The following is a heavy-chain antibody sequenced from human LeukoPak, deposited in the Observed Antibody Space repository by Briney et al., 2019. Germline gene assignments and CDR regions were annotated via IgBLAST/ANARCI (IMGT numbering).Heavy chain of an antibody. D-gene: IGHD3-22*01. V-gene: IGHV3-7*01. CDR2: IKQDGSEK. J-gene: IGHJ3*02. Sequence: GGSLRLSCAASGFTFSSYWMSWVRQAPGKGLEWVANIKQDGSEKYYVDSVKGRFTISRDNAKNSLYLQMNSLRAEDTAVYYCARSYYYDSSGYYHERRAFDIWGQGTMVTVSS. CDR1: GFTFSSYW. CDR3: ARSYYYDSSGYYHERRAFDI.